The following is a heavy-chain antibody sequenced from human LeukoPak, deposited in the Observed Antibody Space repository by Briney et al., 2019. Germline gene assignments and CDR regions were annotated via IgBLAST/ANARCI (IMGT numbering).Heavy chain of an antibody. Sequence: PSQTLSLTCTVSGNSISSGNYYWTWIRQPAGKGLELIGRIYTSGSTSYNPSLKSRVTISVDTSKNQFSLKLSSVTAADTAVYYCVRRGMIRQLLSRKISYYFDYWSQGTLVTVSS. CDR3: VRRGMIRQLLSRKISYYFDY. CDR2: IYTSGST. J-gene: IGHJ4*02. V-gene: IGHV4-61*02. CDR1: GNSISSGNYY. D-gene: IGHD2-2*01.